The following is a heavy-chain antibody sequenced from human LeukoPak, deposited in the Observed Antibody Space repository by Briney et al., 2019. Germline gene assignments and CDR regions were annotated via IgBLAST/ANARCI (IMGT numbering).Heavy chain of an antibody. CDR3: ARSIAAAGKIDY. Sequence: GGSLRLSCVASGFTFSSYAMHWVRQAPGKGLEWVAVISYDGSNKYYADSVKGRFTISRDNSKNTLYLQMNSLRAEDTAVYYCARSIAAAGKIDYWGQGTLVTVSS. J-gene: IGHJ4*02. CDR1: GFTFSSYA. D-gene: IGHD6-13*01. CDR2: ISYDGSNK. V-gene: IGHV3-30*04.